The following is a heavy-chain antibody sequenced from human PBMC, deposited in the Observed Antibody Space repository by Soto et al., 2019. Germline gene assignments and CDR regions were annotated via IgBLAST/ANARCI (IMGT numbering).Heavy chain of an antibody. CDR1: GGTFSSYA. J-gene: IGHJ4*02. V-gene: IGHV1-69*13. CDR3: ASPSSGWMNKAFDY. Sequence: ASVKVSCKASGGTFSSYAISWVRQAPGQGLEWMGGIIPIFGTANYAQKFQGRVTITADEPTSTAYMELSSLRSEDTAVYYCASPSSGWMNKAFDYWGQGTLVTVSS. D-gene: IGHD6-19*01. CDR2: IIPIFGTA.